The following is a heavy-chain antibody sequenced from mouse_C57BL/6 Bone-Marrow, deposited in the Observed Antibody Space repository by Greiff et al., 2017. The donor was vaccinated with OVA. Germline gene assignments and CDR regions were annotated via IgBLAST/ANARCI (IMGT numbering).Heavy chain of an antibody. V-gene: IGHV1-15*01. CDR1: GYTFTDYE. CDR3: ARRWDADY. D-gene: IGHD4-1*01. Sequence: QVQLKQSGAELVRPGASVTLSCKASGYTFTDYEMHWVKQTPVHGLEWIGYIYPRDGSTKYNEKFKGKATLTADKSSSTAYMQLNSLTSEDSAVYFCARRWDADYWGQGTTLTVSS. CDR2: IYPRDGST. J-gene: IGHJ2*01.